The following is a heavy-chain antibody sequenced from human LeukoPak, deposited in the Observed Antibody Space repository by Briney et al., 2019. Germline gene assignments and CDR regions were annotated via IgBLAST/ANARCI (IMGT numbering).Heavy chain of an antibody. CDR1: GFTFISYG. CDR2: ISAGGGTP. D-gene: IGHD5-18*01. J-gene: IGHJ3*02. V-gene: IGHV3-23*01. Sequence: GLSLRLSYPASGFTFISYGMLWVGQAPGKGLDWVSSISAGGGTPYYVDSVKDRFTISRDNSKNTLYLQVNSLRADDPAGFFCSKDPPTAMANAFHIWGQGTMVTVSS. CDR3: SKDPPTAMANAFHI.